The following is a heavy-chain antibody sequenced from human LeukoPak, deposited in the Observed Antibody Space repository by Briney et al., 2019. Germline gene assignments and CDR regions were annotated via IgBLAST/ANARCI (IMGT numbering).Heavy chain of an antibody. CDR3: ARGFSVRGVMDY. Sequence: SVKVSCKASGGTLSSYAISWVRQAPGQGLECMGGIIPIFGTANYAQKFQRSVTITTDESTSTAYMELSSLRSEDTAVYYCARGFSVRGVMDYWGQGTLVTVSS. V-gene: IGHV1-69*05. J-gene: IGHJ4*02. CDR2: IIPIFGTA. D-gene: IGHD3-10*01. CDR1: GGTLSSYA.